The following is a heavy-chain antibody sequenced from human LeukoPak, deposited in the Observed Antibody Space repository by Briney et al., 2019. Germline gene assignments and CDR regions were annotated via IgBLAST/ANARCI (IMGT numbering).Heavy chain of an antibody. Sequence: PGRSLRLSCAASGFTFSSYGMHWVRQAPGKGLEWVAVIWYGGGNKYYADSVKGRFTISRDNSKNTLYLQMNSLRAEDTAVYYCARGYDYEDAFDIWGQGTMVTVST. D-gene: IGHD5-12*01. V-gene: IGHV3-33*08. CDR1: GFTFSSYG. J-gene: IGHJ3*02. CDR2: IWYGGGNK. CDR3: ARGYDYEDAFDI.